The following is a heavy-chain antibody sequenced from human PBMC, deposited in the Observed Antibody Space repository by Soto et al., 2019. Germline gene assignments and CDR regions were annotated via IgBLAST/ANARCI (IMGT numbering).Heavy chain of an antibody. Sequence: EVQLLETGGALVQPGGSLRLSCAASGFSFLSNAMSWVRQAPGKGLEWVSGLSGGDGYTLYADSAKGRFTVSRDTSRDTLFLQMNSLRAEDTAVYYCAKGVYGPWSFDYWGHGTLVDVTS. CDR1: GFSFLSNA. D-gene: IGHD3-10*01. CDR2: LSGGDGYT. CDR3: AKGVYGPWSFDY. V-gene: IGHV3-23*01. J-gene: IGHJ5*01.